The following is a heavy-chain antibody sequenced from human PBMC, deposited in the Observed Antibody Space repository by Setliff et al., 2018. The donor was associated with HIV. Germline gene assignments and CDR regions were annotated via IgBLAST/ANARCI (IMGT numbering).Heavy chain of an antibody. V-gene: IGHV4-38-2*01. CDR2: IYHSGST. CDR3: ARGYGHIVEVIASHAFDI. CDR1: GYSISRGYY. J-gene: IGHJ3*02. Sequence: PSETLSLTCAVSGYSISRGYYWGWIRQPPGKGLEWIGNIYHSGSTFYNPSLKSRVTTSVDTSKNQFSLKLRSVTAADTAVYYCARGYGHIVEVIASHAFDIWGQGIMVTVSS. D-gene: IGHD2-21*01.